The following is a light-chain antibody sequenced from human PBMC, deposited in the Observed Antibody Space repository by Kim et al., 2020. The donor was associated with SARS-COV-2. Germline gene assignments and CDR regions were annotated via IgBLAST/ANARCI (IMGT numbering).Light chain of an antibody. CDR1: QSVSSS. CDR2: VAS. CDR3: QQYNKWPKA. J-gene: IGKJ1*01. Sequence: EIVMTQSPATQSVSPGERATLSCRASQSVSSSLAWYQQKPGQAPRLLIYVASTRATGIPARFSGSGSGTEFTLTISSLQSEDFAVYHCQQYNKWPKAFGQGTKVDIK. V-gene: IGKV3-15*01.